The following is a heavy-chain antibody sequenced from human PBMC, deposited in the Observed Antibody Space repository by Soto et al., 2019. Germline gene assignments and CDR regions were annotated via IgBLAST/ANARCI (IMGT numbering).Heavy chain of an antibody. Sequence: QVQLVQSGAEVRKPGASVKVSCKSSGYTFINHGIFWVRQAPGQGLEWMAWIYPYNGNTNYAQKFLGRVPLTTDTSTSTGYMDLRSLTSDDTAIYYCARDLKGAAGGGYWGQGTLVTVSS. J-gene: IGHJ4*02. CDR1: GYTFINHG. D-gene: IGHD6-13*01. V-gene: IGHV1-18*01. CDR2: IYPYNGNT. CDR3: ARDLKGAAGGGY.